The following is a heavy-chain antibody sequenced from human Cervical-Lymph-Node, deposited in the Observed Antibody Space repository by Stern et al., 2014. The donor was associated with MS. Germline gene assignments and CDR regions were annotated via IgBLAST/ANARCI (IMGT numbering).Heavy chain of an antibody. CDR1: GYSFTNYY. Sequence: VHLVESGAEVENPGASVKLSCRASGYSFTNYYMHWVRQAPGQGPEWMGWINLNSGDTNYAQKFRGWVTMTRDTSISTAYMELNRLKSDDTAVYYCAKGGTIFGVVARNWFDPWGQGTLVTVSA. D-gene: IGHD3-3*01. CDR2: INLNSGDT. CDR3: AKGGTIFGVVARNWFDP. J-gene: IGHJ5*02. V-gene: IGHV1-2*04.